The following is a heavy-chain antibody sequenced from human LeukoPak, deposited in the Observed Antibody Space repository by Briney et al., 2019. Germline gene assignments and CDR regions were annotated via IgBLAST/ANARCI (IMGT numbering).Heavy chain of an antibody. J-gene: IGHJ4*02. CDR1: GFTFSSYW. CDR3: VREGRLNGYVFDN. D-gene: IGHD5-12*01. Sequence: RGSLRLSCAASGFTFSSYWMHWVRQAPGKGLVWVSRINSDGSSTSYAESVKGRFTISRDNAKNTLFLQMNSLRAEDTAVYYCVREGRLNGYVFDNWGQGNLVIVSS. V-gene: IGHV3-74*01. CDR2: INSDGSST.